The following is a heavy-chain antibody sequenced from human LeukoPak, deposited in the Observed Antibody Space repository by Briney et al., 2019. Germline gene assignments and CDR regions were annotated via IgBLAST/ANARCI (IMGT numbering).Heavy chain of an antibody. CDR3: VRDPPDFWSGSRSLDY. J-gene: IGHJ4*02. CDR1: GFSFRDYY. CDR2: INTTGDTI. V-gene: IGHV3-11*04. D-gene: IGHD3-3*01. Sequence: GGSLRLSCAASGFSFRDYYMLWIRQAPGKGLEWVSYINTTGDTIHHADSVKGRFTVSRDNAKNTLYLQMNSLRAEDTAFYYCVRDPPDFWSGSRSLDYWGLGTLVTVSS.